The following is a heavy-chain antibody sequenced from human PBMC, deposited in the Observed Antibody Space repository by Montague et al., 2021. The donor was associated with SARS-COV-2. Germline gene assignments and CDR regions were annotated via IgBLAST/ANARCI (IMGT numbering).Heavy chain of an antibody. CDR2: IYYSGST. CDR1: GGPISSGGYY. CDR3: ASTYGGNLGYYYYMDV. Sequence: TRSLTCTVSGGPISSGGYYWSWIRQHPGKGLEWIGYIYYSGSTYYNPSLKSRVTISVDTSKNQFSLKLSSVTAADTAVYYCASTYGGNLGYYYYMDVWGKGTTVTVSS. D-gene: IGHD4-23*01. J-gene: IGHJ6*03. V-gene: IGHV4-31*03.